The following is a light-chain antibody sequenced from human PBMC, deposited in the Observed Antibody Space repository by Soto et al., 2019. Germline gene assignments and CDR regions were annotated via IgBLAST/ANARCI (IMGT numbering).Light chain of an antibody. Sequence: QSALTQPASVSGSPGQSITITCTGTSSDVGGYNYVSWYQQHPGKAPKLLIYEVSHRPAEISNRFSGSKSGNTASLTISGLQAEDEADYYCSSYTTSSTLVVFGGGTKVTVL. CDR3: SSYTTSSTLVV. J-gene: IGLJ2*01. CDR1: SSDVGGYNY. V-gene: IGLV2-14*01. CDR2: EVS.